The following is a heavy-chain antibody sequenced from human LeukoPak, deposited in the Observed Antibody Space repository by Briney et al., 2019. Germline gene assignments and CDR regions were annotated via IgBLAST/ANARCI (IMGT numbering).Heavy chain of an antibody. CDR3: ARDERGSLGD. Sequence: QTGGSLRLSCAASGFTFSRHWMLWVRQAPGKGLVWVSQINSDGSITSHADSVKGRFTISRDSAKNTLYLEMNSLTADDTAVYYCARDERGSLGDWGQGTQVTVSS. D-gene: IGHD3-16*01. CDR1: GFTFSRHW. CDR2: INSDGSIT. V-gene: IGHV3-74*01. J-gene: IGHJ4*02.